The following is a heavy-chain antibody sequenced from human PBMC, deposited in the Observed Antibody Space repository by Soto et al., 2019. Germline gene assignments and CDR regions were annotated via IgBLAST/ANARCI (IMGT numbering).Heavy chain of an antibody. CDR2: IYWDDDK. CDR1: GFSLTTRGVG. V-gene: IGHV2-5*02. CDR3: AHIPNYYQYDWFDP. Sequence: QITLKESGPTLVKRTQTLTLTCTFSGFSLTTRGVGVGWIRQPPGKALECLALIYWDDDKRYSPSLQSRLSITKDNSKNQVVLTMTNVDPVDTATYYCAHIPNYYQYDWFDPWGQGTLVSVSS. J-gene: IGHJ5*02. D-gene: IGHD3-16*01.